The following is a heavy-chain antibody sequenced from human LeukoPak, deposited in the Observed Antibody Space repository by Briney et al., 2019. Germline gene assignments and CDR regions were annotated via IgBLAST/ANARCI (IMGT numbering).Heavy chain of an antibody. CDR1: GFTFSTYW. J-gene: IGHJ3*02. V-gene: IGHV3-74*01. Sequence: GGSLRLSCAASGFTFSTYWMYWVRQAPGKGLLWVSRINPDGSGTAYADSVKGRFTISRDNAKNTLYLQMNSLRAEDTGLCYCANLYSASSFDIWGQGTMVTVSS. D-gene: IGHD5-12*01. CDR2: INPDGSGT. CDR3: ANLYSASSFDI.